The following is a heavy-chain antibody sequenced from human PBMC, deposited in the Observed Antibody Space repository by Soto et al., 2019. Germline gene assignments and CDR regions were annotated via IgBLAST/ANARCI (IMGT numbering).Heavy chain of an antibody. CDR2: ISGSGGST. Sequence: PGGSLSLSCAASGFTFSNYPMGWVRQAPGKGLEWVSAISGSGGSTYYVDSVKGRFTISRDNSKNTLFLQMNSLRAEDTAVYFCAKFRDQQSPVTRGYFDPWGQGTLVTVSS. CDR3: AKFRDQQSPVTRGYFDP. CDR1: GFTFSNYP. D-gene: IGHD3-10*01. J-gene: IGHJ5*02. V-gene: IGHV3-23*01.